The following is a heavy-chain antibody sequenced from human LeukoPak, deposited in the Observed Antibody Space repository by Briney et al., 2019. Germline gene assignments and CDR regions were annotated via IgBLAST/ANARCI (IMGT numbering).Heavy chain of an antibody. CDR2: IYYSGST. Sequence: SETLSLTCTVSGGSISSGGYYWSWIRQHPGKGLEWIGYIYYSGSTYYNPSLKSRVTISVDTSKNQFSLKLSSVTAADTAVYYCARGRYYDFWSGYVDPWGQGTLVTVSS. J-gene: IGHJ5*02. CDR3: ARGRYYDFWSGYVDP. CDR1: GGSISSGGYY. V-gene: IGHV4-31*03. D-gene: IGHD3-3*01.